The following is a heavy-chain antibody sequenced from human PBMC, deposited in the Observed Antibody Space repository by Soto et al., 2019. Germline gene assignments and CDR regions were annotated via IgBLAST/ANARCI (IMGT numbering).Heavy chain of an antibody. CDR2: IYPGDSDP. CDR3: ERHFSARELPNYYGMDV. Sequence: PGESLKISCKGSGYSFTSYWIGWVRQMPGKGLEWMGIIYPGDSDPRYSPSFQGQVTISADKSISTAYLQWSSLKASDTAMYYCERHFSARELPNYYGMDVWGQGTTVTVSS. CDR1: GYSFTSYW. V-gene: IGHV5-51*01. D-gene: IGHD3-10*01. J-gene: IGHJ6*02.